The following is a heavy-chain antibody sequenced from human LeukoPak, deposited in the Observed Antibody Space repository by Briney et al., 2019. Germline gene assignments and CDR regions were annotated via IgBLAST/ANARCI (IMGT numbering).Heavy chain of an antibody. J-gene: IGHJ1*01. CDR1: GFTFSTYS. CDR3: ARDQVYSGSYLRYFQQ. D-gene: IGHD1-26*01. Sequence: GGFLRLSCAASGFTFSTYSMNWVRQAPGKGLDWVSYISSSSSTIYYADSMKGRFTVSRDNTKNSLYLQINSLRAEDTAVYYCARDQVYSGSYLRYFQQWGQGTLVTVSS. V-gene: IGHV3-48*04. CDR2: ISSSSSTI.